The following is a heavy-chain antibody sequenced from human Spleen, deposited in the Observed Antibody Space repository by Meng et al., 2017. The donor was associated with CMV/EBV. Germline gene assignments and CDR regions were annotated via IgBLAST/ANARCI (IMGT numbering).Heavy chain of an antibody. CDR2: IYYSGST. CDR1: GGSISSSSYY. J-gene: IGHJ5*02. Sequence: ESLKISCTVSGGSISSSSYYWGWIRQPPGKGLEWIGSIYYSGSTYYNPSLKSRVTISVDTSKNQFSLKLSSVTAADTAVYYCARGPTYNWFDPWGQGTLVTVSS. V-gene: IGHV4-39*01. CDR3: ARGPTYNWFDP.